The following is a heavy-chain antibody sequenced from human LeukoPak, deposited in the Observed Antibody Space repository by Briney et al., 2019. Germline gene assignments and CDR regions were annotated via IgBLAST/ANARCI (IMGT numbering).Heavy chain of an antibody. J-gene: IGHJ6*02. CDR2: ISAYNGNT. CDR3: ARGFEVSGIYYGMDV. CDR1: GYTFTSYG. D-gene: IGHD3-10*01. V-gene: IGHV1-18*01. Sequence: EASVKVPCKASGYTFTSYGISWVRQAPGQGLEWMGWISAYNGNTNYAQKLQGRVTMTTDTSTSTAYMELRSLRSDDTAVYYCARGFEVSGIYYGMDVWGQGTTVTVSS.